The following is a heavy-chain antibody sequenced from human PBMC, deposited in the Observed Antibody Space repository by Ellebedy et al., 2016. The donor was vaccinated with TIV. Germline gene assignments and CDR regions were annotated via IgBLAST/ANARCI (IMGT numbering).Heavy chain of an antibody. CDR2: IRQEGDEI. CDR3: ARRASYGDYAVQVNPWFHP. J-gene: IGHJ5*02. V-gene: IGHV3-7*01. D-gene: IGHD4-17*01. CDR1: GFNFRSYW. Sequence: PGGSLRLSCAASGFNFRSYWMTWVRQAPGKGLEWVAKIRQEGDEIYYVESVKGRFTISRDNAKNSLFLQMNSLRVEDTAVYYCARRASYGDYAVQVNPWFHPWGQGTLVTVSS.